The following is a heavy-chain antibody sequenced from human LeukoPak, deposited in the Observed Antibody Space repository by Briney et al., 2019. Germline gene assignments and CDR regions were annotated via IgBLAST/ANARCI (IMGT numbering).Heavy chain of an antibody. V-gene: IGHV3-64*01. D-gene: IGHD3-10*01. J-gene: IGHJ4*02. Sequence: PGGSLRLSCAASGFTFSSYAMHWVRQAPGKGLEYVSAISSNGGSTYYANSVKGRFTISRDNSKNTLYLQMGSLRAEDMAVYYCARSTGYGSGSLDYWGQGTLVTVSS. CDR2: ISSNGGST. CDR1: GFTFSSYA. CDR3: ARSTGYGSGSLDY.